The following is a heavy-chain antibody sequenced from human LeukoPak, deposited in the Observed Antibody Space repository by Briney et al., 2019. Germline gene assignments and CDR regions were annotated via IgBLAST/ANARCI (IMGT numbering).Heavy chain of an antibody. CDR1: GYTFTSYD. Sequence: ASVKVSCKASGYTFTSYDINWVRQATGQGLEWMGWMNPNSGNTGYAQKLQGRDTMTRNTSISTAYMELSSLRSEDTAVYYCARDRGYYYDSSGYYYVWGQGTLVTVSS. J-gene: IGHJ4*02. V-gene: IGHV1-8*01. D-gene: IGHD3-22*01. CDR2: MNPNSGNT. CDR3: ARDRGYYYDSSGYYYV.